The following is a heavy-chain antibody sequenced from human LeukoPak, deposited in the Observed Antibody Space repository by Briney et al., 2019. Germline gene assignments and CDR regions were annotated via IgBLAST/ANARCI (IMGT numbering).Heavy chain of an antibody. J-gene: IGHJ5*02. Sequence: GGSLGLSCAASGFTFSNYWMSWVRQAPGKGLEWVANIKEDGSEKYYVDSVKGRFTISRDNAKNSLYLQMNSLRAEDTAVYYCARMAGLSWFDPWGQGTLVTVSS. CDR1: GFTFSNYW. D-gene: IGHD5-24*01. CDR2: IKEDGSEK. V-gene: IGHV3-7*01. CDR3: ARMAGLSWFDP.